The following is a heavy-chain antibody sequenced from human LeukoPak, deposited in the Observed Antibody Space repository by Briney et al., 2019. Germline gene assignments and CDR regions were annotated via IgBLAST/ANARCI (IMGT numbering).Heavy chain of an antibody. Sequence: GESLKISCKGSGYSFTTYWIGWVRQVPGKGLKWMGIIYPGDSDVRYSPSFQGQVTILADKSISTAYLQWSSLKASDTAMYYCARPREEGTAMGLRAFDIWGQGTMVTVSS. CDR1: GYSFTTYW. J-gene: IGHJ3*02. CDR3: ARPREEGTAMGLRAFDI. V-gene: IGHV5-51*01. D-gene: IGHD5-18*01. CDR2: IYPGDSDV.